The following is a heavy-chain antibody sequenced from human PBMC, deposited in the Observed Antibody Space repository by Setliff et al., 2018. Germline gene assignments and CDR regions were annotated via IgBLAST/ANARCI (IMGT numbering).Heavy chain of an antibody. J-gene: IGHJ6*02. CDR1: GDSFSDYY. Sequence: SETLSLTCAVYGDSFSDYYWSWIRQPPGKGLEWIGYIYHNGNTNFNPSLKTRVTMSVDMSKNQFALNLRSVTAADTAVYYCVRDRTAYSYGLDVWGQGTTVTVSS. D-gene: IGHD5-18*01. CDR2: IYHNGNT. CDR3: VRDRTAYSYGLDV. V-gene: IGHV4-59*01.